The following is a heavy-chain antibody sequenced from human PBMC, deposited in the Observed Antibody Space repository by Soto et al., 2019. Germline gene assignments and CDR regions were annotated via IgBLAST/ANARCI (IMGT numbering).Heavy chain of an antibody. Sequence: ASVKVSCKASGYTFTSYAMHWVRQAPGQRLEWMGWINAGNGNTKYSQKFQGRVTITRDTSASTAYMELSSLRSEDTAVYYCARAWVYYYDSSGYYSPNWFDPWGQGTLVTVSS. CDR1: GYTFTSYA. J-gene: IGHJ5*02. V-gene: IGHV1-3*01. CDR2: INAGNGNT. D-gene: IGHD3-22*01. CDR3: ARAWVYYYDSSGYYSPNWFDP.